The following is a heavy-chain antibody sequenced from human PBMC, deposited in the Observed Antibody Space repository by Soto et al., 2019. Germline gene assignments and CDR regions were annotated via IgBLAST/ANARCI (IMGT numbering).Heavy chain of an antibody. D-gene: IGHD2-2*03. Sequence: TLCLTYSVSGGTINSGDYFGSWIRQHPGKGLEWIGYIYYSGSTYYNPSLKSRVTISVDTSKNQFSLHLSSVTPEDTAVYYCGSESVRGWINYWGQGTLVTVS. CDR1: GGTINSGDYF. CDR2: IYYSGST. V-gene: IGHV4-30-4*01. J-gene: IGHJ4*02. CDR3: GSESVRGWINY.